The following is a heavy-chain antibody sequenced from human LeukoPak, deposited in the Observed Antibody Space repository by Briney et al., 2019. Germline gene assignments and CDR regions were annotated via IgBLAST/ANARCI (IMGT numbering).Heavy chain of an antibody. V-gene: IGHV1-8*01. CDR3: ARDHNYYDSSGYY. J-gene: IGHJ4*02. D-gene: IGHD3-22*01. Sequence: ASVKVSCKASGYTFTSYDINWVRQATGQGLEWMGWMNPNSGNTGYAQKFQGRVTITADKSTSTAYMELSSLRSEDTAVYYCARDHNYYDSSGYYWGQGTLVAVSS. CDR1: GYTFTSYD. CDR2: MNPNSGNT.